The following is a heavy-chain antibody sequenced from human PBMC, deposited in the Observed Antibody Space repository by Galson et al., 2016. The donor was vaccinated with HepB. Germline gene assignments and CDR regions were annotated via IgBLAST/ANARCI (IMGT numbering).Heavy chain of an antibody. CDR1: GGSVNSGSYY. D-gene: IGHD2-2*01. J-gene: IGHJ4*02. CDR2: IYYSGST. Sequence: ETLSLTCTVSGGSVNSGSYYWSWIRQPPGKGLEWIGYIYYSGSTNYNPSLKSRVPISVDTSKNPFFLKLSSVTAADTAVYYCARSARYCSGTSCYLPYFDYWGQGTLVTVSS. CDR3: ARSARYCSGTSCYLPYFDY. V-gene: IGHV4-61*01.